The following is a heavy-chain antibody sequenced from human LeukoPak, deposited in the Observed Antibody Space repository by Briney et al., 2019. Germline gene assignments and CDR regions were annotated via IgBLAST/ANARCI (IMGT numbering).Heavy chain of an antibody. CDR3: ARGGHYDAFDI. J-gene: IGHJ3*02. D-gene: IGHD3-3*02. CDR2: INHSGST. Sequence: SETLSLTCAVYGGSFSGYYWSWIRQPPGKGLEWIGEINHSGSTNYNPSLKSRVTISVNTSKNQFSLKLSSVTAADTAVYYCARGGHYDAFDIWGQGTMVTVSS. V-gene: IGHV4-34*01. CDR1: GGSFSGYY.